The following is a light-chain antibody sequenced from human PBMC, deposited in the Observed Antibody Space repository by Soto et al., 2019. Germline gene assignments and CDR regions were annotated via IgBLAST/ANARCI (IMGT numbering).Light chain of an antibody. CDR3: QQYGASPPYT. CDR2: AAS. CDR1: RSFASSY. V-gene: IGKV3-20*01. J-gene: IGKJ2*01. Sequence: EIVLTQSSGTLSLSPGERATLSCRASRSFASSYLAWYQHKPGQAPRLLIYAASIRATGVPDRFSGSGSGTDFTLTISRLEPEDSAVYYCQQYGASPPYTFGQGTKVEIK.